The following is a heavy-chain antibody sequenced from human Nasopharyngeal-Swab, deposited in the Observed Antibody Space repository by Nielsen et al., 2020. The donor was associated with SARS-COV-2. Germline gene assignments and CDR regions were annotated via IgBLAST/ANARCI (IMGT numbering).Heavy chain of an antibody. D-gene: IGHD3-22*01. CDR1: GGSISTYY. J-gene: IGHJ4*02. CDR2: IYYNGIT. V-gene: IGHV4-59*01. Sequence: SETLSLTCIVSGGSISTYYWTWIRQPPGKGLEWIGYIYYNGITNYNPSLKSRVTISVDMSQNQFSLRLSSVTAADTAVYYCARGSFFDSSGYYAPSFDYWGQGTLVTVSS. CDR3: ARGSFFDSSGYYAPSFDY.